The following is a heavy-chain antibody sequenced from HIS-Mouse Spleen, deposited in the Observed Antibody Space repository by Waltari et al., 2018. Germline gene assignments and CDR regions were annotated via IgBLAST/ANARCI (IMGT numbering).Heavy chain of an antibody. V-gene: IGHV3-9*01. Sequence: EVQLVESGGGLVQPGRFLRLSCAASGFTFDDYAMHWVRQAPGKGLEWVSGISWNSGSIGYADSVKGRVTISRDNAKNSLYLQMNSLRAEDTALYYCAKEGRGYSYGYEGFDYWGQGTLVTVSS. D-gene: IGHD5-18*01. CDR2: ISWNSGSI. CDR3: AKEGRGYSYGYEGFDY. CDR1: GFTFDDYA. J-gene: IGHJ4*02.